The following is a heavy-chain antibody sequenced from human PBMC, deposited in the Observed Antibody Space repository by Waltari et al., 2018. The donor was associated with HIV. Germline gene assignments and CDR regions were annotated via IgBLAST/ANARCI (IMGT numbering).Heavy chain of an antibody. D-gene: IGHD7-27*01. CDR2: IKSDGMIK. Sequence: EVQLVESGGGLVQPGGSLRLSCAVSGFTFRNYWMHWVRQAPGKGLVWVSEIKSDGMIKNYADSVKGRFTISRDNAKNTVYLQMNSLRAEDTAVYYCARRSGEEDYWGQGTLVTVSS. V-gene: IGHV3-74*01. CDR1: GFTFRNYW. J-gene: IGHJ4*02. CDR3: ARRSGEEDY.